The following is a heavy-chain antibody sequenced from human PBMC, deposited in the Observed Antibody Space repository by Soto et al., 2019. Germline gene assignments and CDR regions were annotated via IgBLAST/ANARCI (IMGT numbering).Heavy chain of an antibody. Sequence: GESLKISCKGSGYSFTSYWIGWVRQMPGKGLEWMGIIYPGDSDTRYSPSFQGQVTISADKSISTAYLQWSSLKASDTAMYYCARRGYSRSWGQRNWFDPWGQGTLVTVSS. CDR1: GYSFTSYW. CDR3: ARRGYSRSWGQRNWFDP. CDR2: IYPGDSDT. J-gene: IGHJ5*02. V-gene: IGHV5-51*01. D-gene: IGHD6-13*01.